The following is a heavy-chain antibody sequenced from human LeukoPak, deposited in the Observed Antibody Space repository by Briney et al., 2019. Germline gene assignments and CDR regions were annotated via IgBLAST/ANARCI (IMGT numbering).Heavy chain of an antibody. CDR2: ISAYNGNT. CDR3: ARVTYYYDSSGYYYGAFDI. D-gene: IGHD3-22*01. V-gene: IGHV1-18*01. Sequence: ASVKVSCKASGYTFTSYGISWVRQAPGQGLEWMGWISAYNGNTNYAQKLQGRVTMTTDTSTSTAYIELRSLRSDDTAVYYCARVTYYYDSSGYYYGAFDIWGQGTMVTVSS. J-gene: IGHJ3*02. CDR1: GYTFTSYG.